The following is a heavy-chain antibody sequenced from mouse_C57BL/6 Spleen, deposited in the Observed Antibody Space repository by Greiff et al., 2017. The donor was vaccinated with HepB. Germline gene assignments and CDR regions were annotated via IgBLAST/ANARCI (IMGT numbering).Heavy chain of an antibody. CDR3: ARDGNYPWFAY. Sequence: EVQLQESGPGLVKPSQSLSLTCSITGYSITSGYYWNWIRQFPGNKLEWMGDISYDGSNNYNPSLKNRISITRDTSKNQFCLKLNSVTTEDTATYYCARDGNYPWFAYWGQGTLVTVSA. D-gene: IGHD2-1*01. J-gene: IGHJ3*01. CDR1: GYSITSGYY. CDR2: ISYDGSN. V-gene: IGHV3-6*01.